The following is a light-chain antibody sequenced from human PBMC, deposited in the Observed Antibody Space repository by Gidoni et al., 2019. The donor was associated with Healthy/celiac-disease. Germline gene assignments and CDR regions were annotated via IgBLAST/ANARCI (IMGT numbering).Light chain of an antibody. V-gene: IGKV3-11*01. Sequence: EIVLTQSPATLSLSPGERATLSCRASQSVSSYLAWYQQKPGQAPRLLIYDASNRATGIPARFSGSGSGTDFTLTFSSLEPEDFAVYYCQQRSNWPPRNTFGGGTKVEIK. CDR2: DAS. J-gene: IGKJ4*01. CDR1: QSVSSY. CDR3: QQRSNWPPRNT.